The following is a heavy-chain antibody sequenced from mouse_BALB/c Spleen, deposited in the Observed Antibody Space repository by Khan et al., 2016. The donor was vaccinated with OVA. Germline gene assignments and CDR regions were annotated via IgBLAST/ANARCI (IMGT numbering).Heavy chain of an antibody. J-gene: IGHJ3*01. V-gene: IGHV5-4*02. CDR3: VRGYYGDPFAY. CDR2: ISDGGSYT. Sequence: EVELVESGGGLVKPGGSLTLSCAASGFTFSDYYMSWVRQTPEKRLEWVATISDGGSYTYYPDSVKGRFTISRDDAENNLYLHMSSLKSDDTAMYDRVRGYYGDPFAYWGQGTLVTVSA. CDR1: GFTFSDYY. D-gene: IGHD2-13*01.